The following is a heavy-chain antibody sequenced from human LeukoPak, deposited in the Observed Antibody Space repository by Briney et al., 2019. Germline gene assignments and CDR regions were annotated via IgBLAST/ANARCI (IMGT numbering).Heavy chain of an antibody. CDR2: ISYDGSNK. CDR1: GFTFSSYG. D-gene: IGHD6-13*01. J-gene: IGHJ4*02. CDR3: VKDRSDNSSWYLGDY. V-gene: IGHV3-30*02. Sequence: PGGSLRLSCAASGFTFSSYGMHWVRQAPGKGLEWVAFISYDGSNKYYADSVKGRFTISRDNSKNTLYLQMNSLRAEDTAVCYCVKDRSDNSSWYLGDYWGQGTLVAVSS.